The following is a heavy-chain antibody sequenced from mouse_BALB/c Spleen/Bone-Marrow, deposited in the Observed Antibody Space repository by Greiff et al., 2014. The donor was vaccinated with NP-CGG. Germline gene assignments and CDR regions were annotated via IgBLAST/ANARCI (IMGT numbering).Heavy chain of an antibody. J-gene: IGHJ3*01. D-gene: IGHD2-1*01. CDR2: IDPANGNT. CDR3: ARNGNYGAWFAY. V-gene: IGHV14-3*02. Sequence: EVQLQQSGAELVQPGASVKLSRTASGFNIKDTYMHWVKQRPEQGLEWIGRIDPANGNTKYGPKFQGKATITADTSSNTAYLQLSSLTSEDTAVYYCARNGNYGAWFAYWGQGTLVTVSA. CDR1: GFNIKDTY.